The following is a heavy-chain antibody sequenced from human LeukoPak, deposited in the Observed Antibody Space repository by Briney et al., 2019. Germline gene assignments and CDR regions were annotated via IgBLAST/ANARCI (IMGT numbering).Heavy chain of an antibody. CDR3: ASGTHSSGYYWYYFDY. CDR1: GYTFTGYY. D-gene: IGHD3-22*01. Sequence: ASVKVSCKASGYTFTGYYMHWVRQAPGQGLEWMGWINPNSGGTNYAQEFQGRVTITADESTSTAYMELSSLRSEDTAVYYCASGTHSSGYYWYYFDYWGQGTLVTVSS. J-gene: IGHJ4*02. CDR2: INPNSGGT. V-gene: IGHV1-2*02.